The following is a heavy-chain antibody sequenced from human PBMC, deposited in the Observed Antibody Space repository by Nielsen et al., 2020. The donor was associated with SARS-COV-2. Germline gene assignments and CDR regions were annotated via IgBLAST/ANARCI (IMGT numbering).Heavy chain of an antibody. CDR1: GGSISSSSYY. V-gene: IGHV4-39*01. CDR2: IYYSGST. D-gene: IGHD3-9*01. Sequence: SETLSLTCTVSGGSISSSSYYWGWIRQPPGKGLEWIGSIYYSGSTYYNPSLKSRVTISVDTSKNQFSLKLSSVTAADTAVYYCASSYDILTGYYPDGFDAWGQGTMLTVSS. CDR3: ASSYDILTGYYPDGFDA. J-gene: IGHJ3*01.